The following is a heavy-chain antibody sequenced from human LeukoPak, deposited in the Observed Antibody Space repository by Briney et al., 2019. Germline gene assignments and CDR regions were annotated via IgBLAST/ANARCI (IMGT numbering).Heavy chain of an antibody. Sequence: PSETLSLTCAVSGGSISTSNYHWGWIRQPPGKGLEWIGEINHSGSTNYNPSPKSRVTISVDTSKNQFSLKLSSVTAADTAVYYCARRSDSSGYRRLYYFDYWGQGTLVTVSS. D-gene: IGHD3-22*01. CDR2: INHSGST. J-gene: IGHJ4*02. V-gene: IGHV4-39*07. CDR3: ARRSDSSGYRRLYYFDY. CDR1: GGSISTSNYH.